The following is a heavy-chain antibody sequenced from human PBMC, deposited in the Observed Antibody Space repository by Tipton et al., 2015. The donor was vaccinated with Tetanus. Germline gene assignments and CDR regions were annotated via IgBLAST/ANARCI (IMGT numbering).Heavy chain of an antibody. D-gene: IGHD1-26*01. CDR3: ARDQARGARGWNYFDY. J-gene: IGHJ4*02. V-gene: IGHV4-31*03. Sequence: GLVKPSQTLSLTCTVSGGSISSGGYYWSWIRQHPGKGLEWIGDIYYSGSTYCNPSLKSRVTISVDTSKNQFSLKLNSVTAADTAVYYCARDQARGARGWNYFDYWGQGTLVTVSS. CDR1: GGSISSGGYY. CDR2: IYYSGST.